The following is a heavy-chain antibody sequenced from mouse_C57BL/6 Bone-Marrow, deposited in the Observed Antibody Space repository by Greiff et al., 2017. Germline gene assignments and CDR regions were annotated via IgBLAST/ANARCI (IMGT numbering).Heavy chain of an antibody. J-gene: IGHJ3*01. CDR1: GFSLTSYG. D-gene: IGHD2-3*01. CDR3: ASGWLLAY. V-gene: IGHV2-6*01. CDR2: IWGVGST. Sequence: VQLKESGPGLVAPSQSLSITCTVSGFSLTSYGVDWVRQSPGKGLEWLGVIWGVGSTNYNSALKSRLSISKDNSKSQVFLKMNSLQTDDTAMYCCASGWLLAYWGQGTLVTVSA.